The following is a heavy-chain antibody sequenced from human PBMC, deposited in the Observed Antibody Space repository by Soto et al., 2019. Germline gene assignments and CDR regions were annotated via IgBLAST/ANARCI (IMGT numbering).Heavy chain of an antibody. CDR3: ARDHYDFWSGYFEGGCFDY. Sequence: GGSLRLSCAASGFTFSSYWMSWVRQAPGKGLEWVANIKQDGSEKYYVDSVKGRFTISRDNAKNSLYLQMNSLRAEDTAVYYCARDHYDFWSGYFEGGCFDYWGQGTLVTVSS. CDR1: GFTFSSYW. CDR2: IKQDGSEK. D-gene: IGHD3-3*01. J-gene: IGHJ4*02. V-gene: IGHV3-7*01.